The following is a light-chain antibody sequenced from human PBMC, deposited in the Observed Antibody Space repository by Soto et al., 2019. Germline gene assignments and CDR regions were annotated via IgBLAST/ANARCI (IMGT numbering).Light chain of an antibody. J-gene: IGKJ5*01. CDR2: GAS. Sequence: MVLTQSPGTLSLSPGDRFTLSCRASQSVNTKLAWYQQKPGQAPRLLIYGASSRATGIPDRFSGSGSGTDFTLTISRLEPEDFAVYYCQQYDNSPISFGLGTRLEI. CDR1: QSVNTK. V-gene: IGKV3-20*01. CDR3: QQYDNSPIS.